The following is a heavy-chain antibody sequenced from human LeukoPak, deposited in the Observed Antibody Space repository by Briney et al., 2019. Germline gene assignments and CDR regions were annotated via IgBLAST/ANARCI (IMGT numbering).Heavy chain of an antibody. J-gene: IGHJ5*02. CDR3: ARGGYYDSPNWFDP. CDR1: GDSISSGDYY. CDR2: ISSSGST. V-gene: IGHV4-61*02. D-gene: IGHD3-22*01. Sequence: SSETLSLTCTVSGDSISSGDYYWSWIRQPAGKGLEWIGRISSSGSTNYNPSLKSRVTISVDTSKNQFSLKLSSVTAADTAVYYCARGGYYDSPNWFDPWGQGTLVTVSS.